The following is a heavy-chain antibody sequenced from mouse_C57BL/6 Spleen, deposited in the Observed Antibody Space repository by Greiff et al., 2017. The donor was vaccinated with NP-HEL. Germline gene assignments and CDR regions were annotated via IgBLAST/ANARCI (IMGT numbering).Heavy chain of an antibody. CDR2: ISSGGDYL. V-gene: IGHV5-9-1*02. D-gene: IGHD1-1*01. Sequence: EVKLMESGEGLVKPGGSLKLSCAASGFTFSSYAMSWVRQTPEKRLEWVAYISSGGDYLYYADTVTGRFPISRDNARNTLYLQMSSLKSEDTAMYYCTREGYGSSPDYWGQGTTLTVSS. CDR3: TREGYGSSPDY. CDR1: GFTFSSYA. J-gene: IGHJ2*01.